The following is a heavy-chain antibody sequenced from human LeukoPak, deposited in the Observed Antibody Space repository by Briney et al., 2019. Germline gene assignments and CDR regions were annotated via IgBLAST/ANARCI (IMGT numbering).Heavy chain of an antibody. V-gene: IGHV3-21*01. CDR1: GFTFSSYS. J-gene: IGHJ3*02. CDR3: VRGYNNYGYAFDM. CDR2: ISSSSSYI. Sequence: KAGGSLRLSCAASGFTFSSYSMNWVRQAPGKGLEWVSSISSSSSYIYYGDSVKGRFTISRHNAKKSLYLEMNSLRGEDNAVYYCVRGYNNYGYAFDMWGQGTMVTVSS. D-gene: IGHD4-11*01.